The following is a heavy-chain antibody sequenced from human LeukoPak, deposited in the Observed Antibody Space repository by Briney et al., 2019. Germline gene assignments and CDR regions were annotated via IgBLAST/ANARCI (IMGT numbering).Heavy chain of an antibody. Sequence: SVKVSCKASGGTFSSYAISWVRQAPGQGLEWMGGIIPIFGTANYAQKFQGRVTITADESTSTAYMELSSLRSEDTAVYYCAGGAAAVAGGGYFDYWGQGTLVTVSS. J-gene: IGHJ4*02. CDR3: AGGAAAVAGGGYFDY. D-gene: IGHD6-19*01. CDR1: GGTFSSYA. V-gene: IGHV1-69*01. CDR2: IIPIFGTA.